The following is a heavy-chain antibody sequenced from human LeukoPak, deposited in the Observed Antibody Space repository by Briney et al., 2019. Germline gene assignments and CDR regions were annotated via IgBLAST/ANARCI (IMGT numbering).Heavy chain of an antibody. V-gene: IGHV1-69*13. J-gene: IGHJ4*02. CDR1: GGIFSSYA. CDR2: IIPLFGTP. CDR3: ATTRRELLRARYFDY. Sequence: SVKVSCKASGGIFSSYAISWVRQAPGQGLEWMGGIIPLFGTPNYAQKFQGRVTIIADESASTAYMELSSLTSEDTAVYYCATTRRELLRARYFDYWGQGTMVTVSS. D-gene: IGHD1-26*01.